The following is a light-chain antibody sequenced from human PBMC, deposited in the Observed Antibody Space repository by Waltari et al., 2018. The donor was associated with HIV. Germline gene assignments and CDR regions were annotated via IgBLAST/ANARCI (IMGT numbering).Light chain of an antibody. Sequence: QSVLTQPPSASGTPRQRVTISCSGSSSNLGSNYVSWYQQLPGTTPKLLIYRNNQRPSGVPARFSGSKSGTSASLAISGLRSEDEADYYCAAWDDSLSGPVFGGGTKLTVL. J-gene: IGLJ3*02. CDR2: RNN. V-gene: IGLV1-47*01. CDR1: SSNLGSNY. CDR3: AAWDDSLSGPV.